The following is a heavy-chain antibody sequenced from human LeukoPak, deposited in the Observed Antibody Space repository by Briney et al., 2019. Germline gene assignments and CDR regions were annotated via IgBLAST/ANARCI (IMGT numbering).Heavy chain of an antibody. CDR1: GFTFSSHW. V-gene: IGHV3-74*01. D-gene: IGHD2-15*01. J-gene: IGHJ4*02. CDR3: VRDGQGSTPLDY. Sequence: GGSLRLSCAASGFTFSSHWMHWVRHAPGKGLVWVSGISTDGSRPRYADSVNGRFTISRDNAKNTLYLQMNSLRAEDTAVYFCVRDGQGSTPLDYWGQGTLVTVSS. CDR2: ISTDGSRP.